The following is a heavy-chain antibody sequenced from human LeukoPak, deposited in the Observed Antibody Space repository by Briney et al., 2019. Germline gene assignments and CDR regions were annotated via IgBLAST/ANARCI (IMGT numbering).Heavy chain of an antibody. Sequence: SETLSLTCAVYGGSFSGYYWSWIRQPPGKWLEWIGEINHSGSTNYNPSLKSRVTISVDTSKNQFSLKLSSVTAADTAVYYCARVPRGYSYGHFDYWGQGTLVTVSS. CDR1: GGSFSGYY. CDR3: ARVPRGYSYGHFDY. D-gene: IGHD5-18*01. CDR2: INHSGST. J-gene: IGHJ4*02. V-gene: IGHV4-34*01.